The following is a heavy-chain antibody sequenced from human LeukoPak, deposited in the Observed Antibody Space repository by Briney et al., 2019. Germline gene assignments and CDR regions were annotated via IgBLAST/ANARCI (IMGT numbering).Heavy chain of an antibody. V-gene: IGHV1-18*01. Sequence: ASVKVSCKASGYTFTSYGISWVRQAPGQGLEWMGWINPNSGGTNYAQKFQGRVTMTRDTSTSTAYMELRSLRSDDTAVYYCARDLIMYGSESYFDDTFDIWGQGTKVTVSS. CDR3: ARDLIMYGSESYFDDTFDI. CDR2: INPNSGGT. D-gene: IGHD3-10*01. J-gene: IGHJ3*02. CDR1: GYTFTSYG.